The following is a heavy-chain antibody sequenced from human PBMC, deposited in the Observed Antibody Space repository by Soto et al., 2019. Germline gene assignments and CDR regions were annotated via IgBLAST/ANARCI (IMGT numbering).Heavy chain of an antibody. CDR1: GYTFADYY. CDR3: ARDNSQNYGPPAASSWFHP. Sequence: GAPVKASCRASGYTFADYYMQCVRQAPRQGLDLMGIINPSGDSRNYAQKFQGRVTITRDTSTSTVYMDLSSLRYEDTAVYYCARDNSQNYGPPAASSWFHPCGQGTPVTVSS. CDR2: INPSGDSR. V-gene: IGHV1-46*01. D-gene: IGHD2-15*01. J-gene: IGHJ5*02.